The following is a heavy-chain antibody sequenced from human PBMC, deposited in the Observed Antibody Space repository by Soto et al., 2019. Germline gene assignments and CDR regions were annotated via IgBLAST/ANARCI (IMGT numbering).Heavy chain of an antibody. Sequence: SETLSLTCTVSGGSISSYYWSWIRQPPGKGLGWSGYIYYSGSTNYNPSLKRRVTISVDTSKNQFSLKLSSVTAAYTGVYYCARDLGGSGRMNWFVPGGQGTLVTVSS. J-gene: IGHJ5*02. CDR1: GGSISSYY. CDR2: IYYSGST. V-gene: IGHV4-59*01. D-gene: IGHD3-10*01. CDR3: ARDLGGSGRMNWFVP.